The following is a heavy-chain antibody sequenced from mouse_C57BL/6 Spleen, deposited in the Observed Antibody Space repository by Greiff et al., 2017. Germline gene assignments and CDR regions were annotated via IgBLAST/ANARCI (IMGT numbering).Heavy chain of an antibody. D-gene: IGHD1-1*01. CDR2: IYWDDDK. CDR1: GFSLSTSGMG. CDR3: AGRTVVADYFDY. J-gene: IGHJ2*01. V-gene: IGHV8-12*01. Sequence: QVTLKESGPGILQSSQTLSLTCSFSGFSLSTSGMGVSWICQPSGKGLEWLAHIYWDDDKRYNPSLMSRLTISKYTSRNQVFLRVTSVDTVDTATYYCAGRTVVADYFDYWGQGTTLTVSS.